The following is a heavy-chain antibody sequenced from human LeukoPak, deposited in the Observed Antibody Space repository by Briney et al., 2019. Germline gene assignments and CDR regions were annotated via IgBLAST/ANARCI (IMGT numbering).Heavy chain of an antibody. V-gene: IGHV3-11*04. CDR3: ARDSAPGTMVRGVILGTNWFDP. Sequence: GGSLRLSCAASGFTFSDYYMRWIRQAPGKGLEWVSYIRSSGSTIYYADSVKGRFTISRHNAKNSLYLHMNSLRAEDTAVYYCARDSAPGTMVRGVILGTNWFDPWGQGALVTVSS. CDR1: GFTFSDYY. J-gene: IGHJ5*02. CDR2: IRSSGSTI. D-gene: IGHD3-10*01.